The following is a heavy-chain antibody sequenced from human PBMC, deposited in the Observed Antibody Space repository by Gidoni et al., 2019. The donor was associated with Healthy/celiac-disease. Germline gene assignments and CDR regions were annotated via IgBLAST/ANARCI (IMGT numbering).Heavy chain of an antibody. D-gene: IGHD3-22*01. V-gene: IGHV3-66*01. Sequence: EVQLVESGGGLVQPGGSLRLSCAASGFTVSSNYMSWVRQAPGKGLEWVSVIYSGGSTYYADSVKGRFTISRDNSKNTLYLQMNSLRAEDTAVYYCARDEAYYYDSSGHAFDIWGQGTMVTVSS. J-gene: IGHJ3*02. CDR1: GFTVSSNY. CDR2: IYSGGST. CDR3: ARDEAYYYDSSGHAFDI.